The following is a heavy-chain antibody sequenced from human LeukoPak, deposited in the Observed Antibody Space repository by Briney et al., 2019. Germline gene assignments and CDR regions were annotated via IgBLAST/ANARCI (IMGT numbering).Heavy chain of an antibody. D-gene: IGHD3-10*01. CDR3: ARGPLLWLGELSNNWYFDL. J-gene: IGHJ2*01. V-gene: IGHV1-18*01. CDR1: GYTFTSYG. CDR2: ISAYNGNT. Sequence: ASVKASCKASGYTFTSYGISWVRQAPGQGLEWMGWISAYNGNTNYAQKLQGRVTMTTDTSTSTAYMELRSLRSDDTAVYYCARGPLLWLGELSNNWYFDLWGRGTLVTVSS.